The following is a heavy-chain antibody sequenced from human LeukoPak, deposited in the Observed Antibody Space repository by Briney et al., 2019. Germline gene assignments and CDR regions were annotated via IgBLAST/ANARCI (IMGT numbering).Heavy chain of an antibody. J-gene: IGHJ4*02. D-gene: IGHD3-3*01. V-gene: IGHV4-4*02. CDR3: ARGNYDFWSGYYSILDY. CDR2: IYHSGRT. Sequence: SETLSLTCAVSGGSISSSNWWSWVRQPPGKGLEWIGEIYHSGRTNYNPSLKSRVTISVDTSKNQFSLKLSSVTAADTAVYYCARGNYDFWSGYYSILDYWGQGTLVTVSS. CDR1: GGSISSSNW.